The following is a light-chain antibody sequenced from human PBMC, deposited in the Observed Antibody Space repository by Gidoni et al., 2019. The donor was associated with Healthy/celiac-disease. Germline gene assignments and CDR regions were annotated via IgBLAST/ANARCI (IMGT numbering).Light chain of an antibody. CDR2: SNN. Sequence: PSASGTPGQSVTISCSGSSPNIGSNTVNWYQQPPGTAPKLLIYSNNQRPSGVPDRFSGSKSGTSASLAISGLQSEDEADYYCAAWDDSLNVLYVFGTGTKVTVL. CDR1: SPNIGSNT. V-gene: IGLV1-44*01. CDR3: AAWDDSLNVLYV. J-gene: IGLJ1*01.